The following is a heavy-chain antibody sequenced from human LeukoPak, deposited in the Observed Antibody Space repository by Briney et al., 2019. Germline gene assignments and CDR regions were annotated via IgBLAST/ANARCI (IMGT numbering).Heavy chain of an antibody. J-gene: IGHJ4*02. V-gene: IGHV3-21*01. Sequence: GGSLRLSCAASGFTFSSYSMNWVRQAPGKGLEWVSSISSSSSYIYYADSVKGRFTISRDNAKNSLYLQMNSLRAEDTAVYYCARGVSQYSGYDLAYWGQGTLVTVSS. CDR1: GFTFSSYS. CDR2: ISSSSSYI. D-gene: IGHD5-12*01. CDR3: ARGVSQYSGYDLAY.